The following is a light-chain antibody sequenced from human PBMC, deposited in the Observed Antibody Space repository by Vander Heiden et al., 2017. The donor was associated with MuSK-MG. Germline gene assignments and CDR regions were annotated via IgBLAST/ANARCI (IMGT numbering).Light chain of an antibody. V-gene: IGLV1-40*01. CDR1: SSNIGAGYD. J-gene: IGLJ3*02. CDR2: SNN. Sequence: QSVLTPPPSVSGAPGQRVTISCTGSSSNIGAGYDVHWYQQLPGTAPKLLIYSNNNRPSGVPDRFSGSKSGTSASLAITGLLAEDEADYYCQSYDSSLSGVVFGGGTKLTVL. CDR3: QSYDSSLSGVV.